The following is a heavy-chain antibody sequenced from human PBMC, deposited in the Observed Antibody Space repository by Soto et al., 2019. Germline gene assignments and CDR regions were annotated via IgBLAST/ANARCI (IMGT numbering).Heavy chain of an antibody. CDR1: GGSISSGGYY. Sequence: PSETLSLTCTVSGGSISSGGYYWGWIRQPPGKGLEWIGSIYYSGSTYYNPSLKSRVTISVDTSKNQFSLKLSSVTAADTAVYYCARLWNGYNPIFAYWGQGTLVTVSS. CDR3: ARLWNGYNPIFAY. CDR2: IYYSGST. V-gene: IGHV4-39*01. J-gene: IGHJ4*02. D-gene: IGHD5-12*01.